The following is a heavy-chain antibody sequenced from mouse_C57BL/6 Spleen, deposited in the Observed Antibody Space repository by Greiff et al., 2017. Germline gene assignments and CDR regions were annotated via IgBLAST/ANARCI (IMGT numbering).Heavy chain of an antibody. J-gene: IGHJ2*01. CDR3: ARHWTGFDY. D-gene: IGHD4-1*01. CDR1: GFTFSSYT. V-gene: IGHV5-9*01. Sequence: EVQLVESGGGLVKPGGSLKLSCAASGFTFSSYTMSWVRQTPEKRLEWVATISGGGGNTNYPDSVKGRFTISRDNAKNTLYLQMSSLRSADTALYYCARHWTGFDYWGQGTTLTVSS. CDR2: ISGGGGNT.